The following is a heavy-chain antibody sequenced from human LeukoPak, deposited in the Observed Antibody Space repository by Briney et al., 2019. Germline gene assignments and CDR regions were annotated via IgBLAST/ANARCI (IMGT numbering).Heavy chain of an antibody. CDR3: ARDRYASL. CDR2: IKEDGSQK. CDR1: GFTFSNYW. Sequence: PGGSLGLSCVASGFTFSNYWMSWVRHAPGKGLEWVANIKEDGSQKYYVGSVKGRFTISRDNAKNLVYLQMNSLRADDTAVYYCARDRYASLWGQGTLVTVSS. D-gene: IGHD3-16*01. J-gene: IGHJ4*02. V-gene: IGHV3-7*01.